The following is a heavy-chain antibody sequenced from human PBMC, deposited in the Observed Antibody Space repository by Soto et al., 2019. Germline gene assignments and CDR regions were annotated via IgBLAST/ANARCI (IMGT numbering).Heavy chain of an antibody. V-gene: IGHV1-18*01. CDR3: ARERVPEISGWHARKYYFDY. D-gene: IGHD6-19*01. Sequence: ASVKVSCKASGYTFTSYSISWVRQAPGQGLEWMGWISAYNGNTNYAQKLQGRLTMTRDTSISTAYMELSRLRSDDTAVYYRARERVPEISGWHARKYYFDYWGKGTLVTVYS. J-gene: IGHJ4*02. CDR2: ISAYNGNT. CDR1: GYTFTSYS.